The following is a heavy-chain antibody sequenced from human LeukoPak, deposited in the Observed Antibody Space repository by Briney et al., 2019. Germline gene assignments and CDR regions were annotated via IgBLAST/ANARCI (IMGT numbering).Heavy chain of an antibody. CDR2: INPNSGGT. CDR1: GYTFTVYY. J-gene: IGHJ4*02. Sequence: ASVKLSCKASGYTFTVYYMHWVRQAPGQGLEWMGWINPNSGGTNYAQKFQDRVTISRDTSSSTAYMALSRLRSHDTAVYYCARDGSDGGLHYWGQGTLVTVSS. V-gene: IGHV1-2*02. D-gene: IGHD4-23*01. CDR3: ARDGSDGGLHY.